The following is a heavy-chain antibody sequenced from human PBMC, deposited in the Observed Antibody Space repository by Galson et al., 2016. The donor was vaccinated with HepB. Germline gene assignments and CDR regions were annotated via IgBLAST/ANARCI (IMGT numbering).Heavy chain of an antibody. CDR1: GITVTTNY. V-gene: IGHV3-53*01. J-gene: IGHJ5*02. CDR2: LYSGGTT. Sequence: SLRLSCAASGITVTTNYISWVRQAPGKGLEWVAILYSGGTTVYADSVRGRFTISRDDSKNMVHLQMNSLRVEDTAMYFCASAPTITTIWGSWGQGTLVTVSS. CDR3: ASAPTITTIWGS. D-gene: IGHD5-24*01.